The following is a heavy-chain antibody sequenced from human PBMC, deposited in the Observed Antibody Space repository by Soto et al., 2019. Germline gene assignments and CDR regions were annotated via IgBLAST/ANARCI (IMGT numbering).Heavy chain of an antibody. V-gene: IGHV1-2*02. Sequence: QVQLVQSGAEVKKPGASVKVSCKTSGYTFAAYYIHWIRQAPGQGLEWMGWINPTSGGTVYAQNFQDRVTMTRATSISTAYMELRRLNSADTAVYYCARDPDYGDYWGYFFDSWGQGTPVTVSS. J-gene: IGHJ4*02. CDR1: GYTFAAYY. CDR3: ARDPDYGDYWGYFFDS. D-gene: IGHD4-17*01. CDR2: INPTSGGT.